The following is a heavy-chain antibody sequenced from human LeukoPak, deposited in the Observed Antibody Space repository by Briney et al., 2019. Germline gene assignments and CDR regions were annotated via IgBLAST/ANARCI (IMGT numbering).Heavy chain of an antibody. Sequence: GESLKISCKGSGYNFANDWIGWVRQMPGKGLEWMGIIYPGDSDTRYSPSFQGQVTISADKSIGTAYLQWSSLKASDTAMYYCARLVYYDSSGYYIDIWGQGTMVTVSS. CDR1: GYNFANDW. J-gene: IGHJ3*02. CDR2: IYPGDSDT. D-gene: IGHD3-22*01. V-gene: IGHV5-51*01. CDR3: ARLVYYDSSGYYIDI.